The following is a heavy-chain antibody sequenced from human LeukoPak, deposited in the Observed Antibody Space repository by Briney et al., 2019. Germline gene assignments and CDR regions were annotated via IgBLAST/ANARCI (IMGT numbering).Heavy chain of an antibody. J-gene: IGHJ4*02. CDR1: GFTFSSYA. Sequence: PGGSLRLSCAASGFTFSSYAMSWVRQAPGKGLEWVSVVYPSGATFYADSVKDRFTISRDTSRNTVVLQMNRLRAEDTAMFYCARGLMLTFGGSPYYLDFWGQGTLVTVSP. CDR2: VYPSGAT. V-gene: IGHV3-66*01. CDR3: ARGLMLTFGGSPYYLDF. D-gene: IGHD3-16*01.